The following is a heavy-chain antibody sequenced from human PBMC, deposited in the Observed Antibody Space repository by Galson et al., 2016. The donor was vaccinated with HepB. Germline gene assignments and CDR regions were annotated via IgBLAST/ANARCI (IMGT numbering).Heavy chain of an antibody. V-gene: IGHV3-7*01. CDR3: VRSTEEWYNRYYYYGMDV. J-gene: IGHJ6*02. Sequence: SLRLSCAASGFTFSTYWMNWVRQAPGKGLEWVANIKAGGSEKYYVDSVEGRFTISRDNAKNSLYLQMNSLRVEDTAVYYCVRSTEEWYNRYYYYGMDVWGPGTMVTVSS. D-gene: IGHD1-1*01. CDR1: GFTFSTYW. CDR2: IKAGGSEK.